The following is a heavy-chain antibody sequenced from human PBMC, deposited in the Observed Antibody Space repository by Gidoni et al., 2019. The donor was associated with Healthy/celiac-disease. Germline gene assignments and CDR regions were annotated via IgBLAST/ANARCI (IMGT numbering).Heavy chain of an antibody. J-gene: IGHJ4*02. D-gene: IGHD3-22*01. CDR3: ARDAQANYYDSSGFDY. CDR1: GFPFRSYA. V-gene: IGHV3-30*01. Sequence: QVQLVESGGGVVQPGRSLRLSCAASGFPFRSYAMHWVRQAPGKGLEWVAVISYDGSNKYYADSVKGRFTISRDNSKNTLYLQMNSLRAEDTAVYYCARDAQANYYDSSGFDYWGQGTLVTVSS. CDR2: ISYDGSNK.